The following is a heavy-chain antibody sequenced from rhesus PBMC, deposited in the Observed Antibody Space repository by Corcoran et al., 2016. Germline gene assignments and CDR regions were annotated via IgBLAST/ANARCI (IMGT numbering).Heavy chain of an antibody. J-gene: IGHJ4*01. Sequence: EVQLVESGGGLAKPGGSLILSCAASGLTFSSYWMHWVCQSQGKWLELVSDINSAGSSTYYGDSVKGRFTISRENAKNTLYLQMDGLRPEDTAVYYCAGEFSTTDYWGQGVLVTVSS. D-gene: IGHD2-15*01. CDR3: AGEFSTTDY. CDR2: INSAGSST. CDR1: GLTFSSYW. V-gene: IGHV3-14*01.